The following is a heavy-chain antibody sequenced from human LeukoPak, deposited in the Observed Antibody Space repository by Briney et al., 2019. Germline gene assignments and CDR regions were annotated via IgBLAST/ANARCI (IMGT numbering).Heavy chain of an antibody. D-gene: IGHD5-24*01. Sequence: SKTLSFTCTVSGGSISSSSYYWGWIRQPPWKCLEWIGSIYYSGSTYYIPSLKSRVTISVDTSKNQFSLKLSSVTAADTVFFSSRRRHTRWLQYALLYFDYWGQGTLVTVSS. CDR3: RRRHTRWLQYALLYFDY. V-gene: IGHV4-39*07. CDR1: GGSISSSSYY. J-gene: IGHJ4*02. CDR2: IYYSGST.